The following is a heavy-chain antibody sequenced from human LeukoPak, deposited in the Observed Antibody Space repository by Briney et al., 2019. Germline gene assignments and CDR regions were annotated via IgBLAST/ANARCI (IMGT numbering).Heavy chain of an antibody. V-gene: IGHV4-34*01. J-gene: IGHJ3*02. Sequence: SETLSLTCDVYGGSFSGYYWSWIRQPPGKGLEWIGEINHSGSTNYNPSLKSRVTISVDTSKNQFSLKLSSVTAVDTAVYYYASLNGDDAFDIWGQGTMVTVSS. CDR2: INHSGST. CDR3: ASLNGDDAFDI. CDR1: GGSFSGYY. D-gene: IGHD3-10*01.